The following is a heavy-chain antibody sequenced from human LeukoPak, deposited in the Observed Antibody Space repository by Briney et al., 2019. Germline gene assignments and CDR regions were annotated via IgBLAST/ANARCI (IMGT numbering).Heavy chain of an antibody. CDR3: ARGAAAGQDY. Sequence: ASVKVSFKASGGTFSSYAISWVRQATGQGLEWMGWMNPNSGNTGYAQKFQGRVTMTRNTSISTAYMELSSLRSEDTAVYYCARGAAAGQDYWGQGTLVTVSS. CDR1: GGTFSSYA. D-gene: IGHD6-13*01. J-gene: IGHJ4*02. V-gene: IGHV1-8*02. CDR2: MNPNSGNT.